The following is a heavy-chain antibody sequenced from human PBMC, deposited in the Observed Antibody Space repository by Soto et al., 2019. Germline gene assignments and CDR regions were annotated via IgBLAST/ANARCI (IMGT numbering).Heavy chain of an antibody. Sequence: EVQLVESGGGMVMPGGSLRLSWAASGFTFSDAWMTWIRQAPGKGLQCVGRIKRKIDGETTDYAAPVKGRFTISRDDSKNTLYLQMNSLKVEDTAMYYCVTDRGGGMDVWGQGTTVTVSS. CDR1: GFTFSDAW. V-gene: IGHV3-15*01. CDR3: VTDRGGGMDV. J-gene: IGHJ6*01. CDR2: IKRKIDGETT. D-gene: IGHD3-10*01.